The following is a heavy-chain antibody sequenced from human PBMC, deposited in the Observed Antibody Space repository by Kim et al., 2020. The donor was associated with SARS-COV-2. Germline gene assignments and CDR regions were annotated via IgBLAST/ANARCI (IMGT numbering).Heavy chain of an antibody. V-gene: IGHV3-7*03. D-gene: IGHD6-19*01. CDR2: K. J-gene: IGHJ1*01. Sequence: KYYVDSVKGRFTISRDDAKMYLQMNSLGAEDTAVYYCARTVTGTTESFEYWGQGTLVTVSS. CDR3: ARTVTGTTESFEY.